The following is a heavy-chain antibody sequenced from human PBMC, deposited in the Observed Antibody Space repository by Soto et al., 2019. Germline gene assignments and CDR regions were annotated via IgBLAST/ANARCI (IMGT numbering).Heavy chain of an antibody. CDR3: ARVREDIGYGSGSYLFDY. V-gene: IGHV4-59*01. J-gene: IGHJ4*02. Sequence: TSETLSLTCTASGASISSYYWSWIRQPPGKGLEWIAHIYYSGRTNYNPSLKSRVTISIDTSQNQFSLKLSSVTAADTAVYYCARVREDIGYGSGSYLFDYWGQGTLVTVSS. D-gene: IGHD3-10*01. CDR2: IYYSGRT. CDR1: GASISSYY.